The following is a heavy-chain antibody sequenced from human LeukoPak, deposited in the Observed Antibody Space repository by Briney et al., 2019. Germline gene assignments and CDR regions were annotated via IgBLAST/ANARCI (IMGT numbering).Heavy chain of an antibody. CDR3: AKDRLDTSMIIES. Sequence: GGSLRLSCAASGFNFRSYGMHGVRQTPGRGLEWVTFIRFDGSNKYYADSVKGRFTISRDNSKNTLSLQMNSLRAEDTAVYYCAKDRLDTSMIIESWGQGTLVSVSS. J-gene: IGHJ4*02. CDR2: IRFDGSNK. V-gene: IGHV3-30*02. CDR1: GFNFRSYG. D-gene: IGHD5-18*01.